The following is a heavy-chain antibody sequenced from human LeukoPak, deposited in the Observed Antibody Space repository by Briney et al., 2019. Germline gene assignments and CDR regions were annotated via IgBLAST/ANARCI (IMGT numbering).Heavy chain of an antibody. J-gene: IGHJ4*02. V-gene: IGHV4-59*08. Sequence: PSETLSLTCTVSGGSISSYYWSWIRQPPGKGPEWIGYIYYSGSTNYNPSLKSRVTISVDTSKNQFSLKLSSVTAADTAVYYCARRATSSSSPFDYWGQGTLSPSPQ. CDR2: IYYSGST. D-gene: IGHD6-6*01. CDR3: ARRATSSSSPFDY. CDR1: GGSISSYY.